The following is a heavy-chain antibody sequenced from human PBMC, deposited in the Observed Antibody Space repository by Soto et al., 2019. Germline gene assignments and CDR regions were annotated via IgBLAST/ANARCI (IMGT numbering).Heavy chain of an antibody. CDR1: GYTFNYYG. Sequence: ASVKVSCKASGYTFNYYGISWVRQAPGQGLEWVGWISAHNGDTKYAQNLQGRLTLTTYTSTSTAYMELTSLTSDDTAVYYCARDWSRYFDSSGLMWFYWGQGTLVTVSS. D-gene: IGHD3-22*01. CDR2: ISAHNGDT. V-gene: IGHV1-18*04. CDR3: ARDWSRYFDSSGLMWFY. J-gene: IGHJ4*02.